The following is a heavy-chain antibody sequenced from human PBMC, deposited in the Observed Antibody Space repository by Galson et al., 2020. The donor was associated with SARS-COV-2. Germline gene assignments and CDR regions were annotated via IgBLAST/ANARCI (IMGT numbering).Heavy chain of an antibody. V-gene: IGHV3-30*04. D-gene: IGHD1-26*01. J-gene: IGHJ4*02. CDR1: GFTFSSYA. CDR2: ISYDGSNK. CDR3: ARDGSPEYYFDY. Sequence: GGSLRLSCAASGFTFSSYAMHWVRQAPGKGLEWVAVISYDGSNKYYADSVKGRFTISRDNSKNTLYLQMNSLRAEDTAVYYCARDGSPEYYFDYWGQGTLVTVSS.